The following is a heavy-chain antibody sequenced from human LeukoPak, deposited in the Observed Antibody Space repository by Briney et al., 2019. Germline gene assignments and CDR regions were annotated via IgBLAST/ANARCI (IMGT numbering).Heavy chain of an antibody. V-gene: IGHV3-73*01. CDR3: TLIQHYYYYYMDV. Sequence: GGSLRLSCAASGFTFSGSAMHWVRQASGKGLEWVGRIRSKANSYATAYAASVKGRFTISRDDSKNTAYLQMNSLKTEDTAVYYCTLIQHYYYYYMDVWGKGTTVTVSS. J-gene: IGHJ6*03. D-gene: IGHD2-8*01. CDR1: GFTFSGSA. CDR2: IRSKANSYAT.